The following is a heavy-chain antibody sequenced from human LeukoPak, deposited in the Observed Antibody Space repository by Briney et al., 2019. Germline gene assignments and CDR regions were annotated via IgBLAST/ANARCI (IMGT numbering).Heavy chain of an antibody. CDR2: ISTSNRYI. CDR3: ARADCSSSTCYLRRSWLDP. Sequence: GGSLRLSYAASRFTLSNYDMNWVRQAPWKGLDWVSSISTSNRYIYYKDSVRGRFTISRDDAKNSLYLEMNSLRAEDTAVYYCARADCSSSTCYLRRSWLDPWGQGTLVTVSS. D-gene: IGHD2-2*01. CDR1: RFTLSNYD. V-gene: IGHV3-21*01. J-gene: IGHJ5*02.